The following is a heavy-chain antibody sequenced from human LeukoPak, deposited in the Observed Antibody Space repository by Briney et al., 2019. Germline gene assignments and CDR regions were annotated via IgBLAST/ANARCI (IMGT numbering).Heavy chain of an antibody. V-gene: IGHV3-30*02. CDR3: AKDSEGMIAVVPPDYMDV. CDR2: IRYDGSNK. CDR1: GFTFSSYG. D-gene: IGHD3-22*01. J-gene: IGHJ6*03. Sequence: GGSLRLSCAASGFTFSSYGMHWVRQAPGKGLEWVAFIRYDGSNKYYADSVKGRFTISRDNSKNTLYLQMNSLRAEDTAVYYCAKDSEGMIAVVPPDYMDVWGKGTTVTISS.